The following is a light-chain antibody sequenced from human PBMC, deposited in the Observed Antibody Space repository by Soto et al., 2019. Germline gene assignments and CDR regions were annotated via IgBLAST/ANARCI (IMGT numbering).Light chain of an antibody. Sequence: EIVLTQSPGNLSLSPGERATLSCRASQSVSSSYLAWYQQKPGQAPRPLIYGASSRAIVIPDRFSGSGSGTDFTLTISRLEPEDFAVYYCQQYGSSPWTFGHGTKVEIK. CDR3: QQYGSSPWT. CDR2: GAS. CDR1: QSVSSSY. J-gene: IGKJ1*01. V-gene: IGKV3-20*01.